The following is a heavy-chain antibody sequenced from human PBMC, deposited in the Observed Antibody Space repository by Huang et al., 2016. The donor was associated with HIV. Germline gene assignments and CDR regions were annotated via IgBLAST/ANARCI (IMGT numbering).Heavy chain of an antibody. CDR3: VKGDIVGTANFFDY. D-gene: IGHD1-26*01. J-gene: IGHJ4*02. CDR2: ISWNSANI. CDR1: GFRFENSA. V-gene: IGHV3-9*01. Sequence: EVQLVESGGNLIQTGGSLRIACAASGFRFENSAMYWVRQAQGKGLEWVSSISWNSANIAYGNSVKCRFTISSDNARNSLYLQMNSLRPDDTALYYCVKGDIVGTANFFDYWGQGTQVSVSS.